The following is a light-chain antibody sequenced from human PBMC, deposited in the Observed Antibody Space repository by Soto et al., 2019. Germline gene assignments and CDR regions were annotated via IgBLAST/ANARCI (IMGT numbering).Light chain of an antibody. Sequence: ALTQPASVSGSPGQSITISCIGTSSDVGAYESVSWYQQHPGKAPKLMIYDVTTRPSGVSNRFSGSKSGNTASLTISGLQAEDEADYYCSSFRSGSTLVVFGGGTKLTVL. J-gene: IGLJ2*01. CDR1: SSDVGAYES. CDR3: SSFRSGSTLVV. V-gene: IGLV2-14*03. CDR2: DVT.